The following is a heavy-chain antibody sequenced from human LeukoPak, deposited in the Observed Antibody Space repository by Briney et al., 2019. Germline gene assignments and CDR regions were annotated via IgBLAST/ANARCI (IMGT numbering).Heavy chain of an antibody. CDR3: ARYNWNVAFDI. D-gene: IGHD1-1*01. CDR1: GGSISSGGYY. CDR2: IYYSGST. V-gene: IGHV4-31*03. Sequence: SETLSLTCTVSGGSISSGGYYWSWIRQHPGKGLEWIGYIYYSGSTYYNPFLKSRVTISVDTPKNQFSLKLSSVTAADTAVYYCARYNWNVAFDIWGQGTMVTVSS. J-gene: IGHJ3*02.